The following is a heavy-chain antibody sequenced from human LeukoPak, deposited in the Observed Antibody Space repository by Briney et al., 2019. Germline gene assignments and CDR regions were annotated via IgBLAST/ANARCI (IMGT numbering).Heavy chain of an antibody. Sequence: PGGSLRLSCAASGFTFSSYSMNWVRQAPGKGLEWVSSISSSSSYIYYADSVKGRFTISRDNAKNSLYLQMNSLRAEDTAVYYCARWSFGREGKDYWGQGTLVTVSS. CDR3: ARWSFGREGKDY. V-gene: IGHV3-21*01. J-gene: IGHJ4*02. D-gene: IGHD1-26*01. CDR2: ISSSSSYI. CDR1: GFTFSSYS.